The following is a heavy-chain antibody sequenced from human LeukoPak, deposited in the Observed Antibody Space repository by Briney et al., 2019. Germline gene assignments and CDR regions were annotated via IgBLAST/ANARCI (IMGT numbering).Heavy chain of an antibody. CDR1: GFTFSSYA. CDR2: ISGSGGST. D-gene: IGHD2-2*01. Sequence: PGGSLRLSCAASGFTFSSYAMSWVRQAPGKGLEWVSAISGSGGSTYYADSVKGRFTISRDNAKNSLYLQMNSLRAEDTALYYCAKDTGSTSWAYYYGMDVWGQGTTVTVSS. J-gene: IGHJ6*02. CDR3: AKDTGSTSWAYYYGMDV. V-gene: IGHV3-23*01.